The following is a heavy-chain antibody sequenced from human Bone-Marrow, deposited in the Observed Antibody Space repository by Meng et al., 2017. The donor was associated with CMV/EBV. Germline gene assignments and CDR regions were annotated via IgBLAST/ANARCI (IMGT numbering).Heavy chain of an antibody. V-gene: IGHV3-53*01. J-gene: IGHJ4*02. Sequence: GESLKISCAASGFTVSSNYMSWVRQAPGKGLEWVSVIYSGGSTYYADSVKGRFTISRDNAKNSLYLQMNSLRAEDTAVYYCARWALGIGDYWGQGTLVTVSS. CDR1: GFTVSSNY. CDR3: ARWALGIGDY. CDR2: IYSGGST. D-gene: IGHD7-27*01.